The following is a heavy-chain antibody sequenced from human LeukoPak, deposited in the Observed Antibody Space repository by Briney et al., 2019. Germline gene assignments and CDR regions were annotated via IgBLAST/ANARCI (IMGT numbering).Heavy chain of an antibody. CDR1: GFTFSDYY. CDR2: ISSSGSTI. V-gene: IGHV3-11*01. Sequence: AGGSLRLSCAASGFTFSDYYMSWIRQAPGKGLEWVSYISSSGSTIYYADSVKGRFTISRDNAKNSLYLQMNSLRAEDTAVHYCARRPEGYYYYYGMDVWGQGTTVTVSS. CDR3: ARRPEGYYYYYGMDV. J-gene: IGHJ6*02.